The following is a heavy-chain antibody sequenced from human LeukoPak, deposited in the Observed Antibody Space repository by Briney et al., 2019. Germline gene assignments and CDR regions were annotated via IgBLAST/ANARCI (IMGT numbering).Heavy chain of an antibody. CDR2: IYYSGST. CDR3: VGVPDYGYYGMDV. V-gene: IGHV4-39*01. J-gene: IGHJ6*02. Sequence: SETLSLTCTVSGVSISSSSYYWGWIRQPPGKGLEWIGSIYYSGSTYYNPSLKSRVTISVDTSKNQFSLKLSSVTAADTAVYYCVGVPDYGYYGMDVWGQGTTVTVSS. D-gene: IGHD2-8*01. CDR1: GVSISSSSYY.